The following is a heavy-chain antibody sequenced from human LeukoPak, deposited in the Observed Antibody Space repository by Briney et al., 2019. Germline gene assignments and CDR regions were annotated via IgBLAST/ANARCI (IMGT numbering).Heavy chain of an antibody. V-gene: IGHV1-8*01. CDR3: AKAVFSYDSSAFFFNP. Sequence: ASVKVSCKASGYTFTSYDINWVRQATGQGLEWMGWMNPNRGNTGYAQKFQGRVTMTRNTSISTAYMELSSLRSEDTAVYYCAKAVFSYDSSAFFFNPWGQGTLVTVSS. D-gene: IGHD3-22*01. CDR2: MNPNRGNT. CDR1: GYTFTSYD. J-gene: IGHJ5*02.